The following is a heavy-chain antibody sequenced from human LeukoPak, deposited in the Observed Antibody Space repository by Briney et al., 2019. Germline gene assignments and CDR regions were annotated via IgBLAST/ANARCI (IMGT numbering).Heavy chain of an antibody. V-gene: IGHV3-30-3*01. Sequence: GGSLRLSCAASGFTFSSYPMHWVRQAPGKGLEWVAVISYDGSEKHYADPVKGRFTISRDNSKNTLYLQMNSMRAEDTAVYYCAREGSSGYYPYWGQGILVTVSS. J-gene: IGHJ4*02. CDR3: AREGSSGYYPY. CDR1: GFTFSSYP. CDR2: ISYDGSEK. D-gene: IGHD3-22*01.